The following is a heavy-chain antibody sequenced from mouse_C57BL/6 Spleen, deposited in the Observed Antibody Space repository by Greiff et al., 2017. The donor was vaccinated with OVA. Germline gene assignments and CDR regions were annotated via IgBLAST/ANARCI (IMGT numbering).Heavy chain of an antibody. CDR2: IDPETGGT. V-gene: IGHV1-15*01. J-gene: IGHJ2*01. D-gene: IGHD4-1*02. CDR1: GYTFTDYE. Sequence: QVQLQQSGAELVRPGASVTLSCKASGYTFTDYEMHWVKQTPVHGLEWIGAIDPETGGTAYNQKFKGKAILTADKSSSTAYMELRSLTSEDSAVYYGTSNGDVGYYFDYWGQGTTLTVSS. CDR3: TSNGDVGYYFDY.